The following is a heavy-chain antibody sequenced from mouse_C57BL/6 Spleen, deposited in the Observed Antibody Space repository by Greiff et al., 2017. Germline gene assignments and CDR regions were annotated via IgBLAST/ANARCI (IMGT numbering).Heavy chain of an antibody. CDR1: GFTFSDYY. J-gene: IGHJ3*01. V-gene: IGHV5-12*01. D-gene: IGHD1-1*01. CDR2: ISNGGGST. Sequence: EVQVVESGGGLVQPGGSLKLSCAPSGFTFSDYYMYWVRQTPEKRLEWVAYISNGGGSTYYPDTVKGRFTISRDNAKKTLYMKMSRLKTEDTAMYYCEREVYYYGSSYPFAYGGKGTLVTVSA. CDR3: EREVYYYGSSYPFAY.